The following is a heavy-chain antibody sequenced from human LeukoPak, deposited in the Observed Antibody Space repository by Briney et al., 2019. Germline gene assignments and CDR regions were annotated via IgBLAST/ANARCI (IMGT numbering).Heavy chain of an antibody. Sequence: GGSLRLSCAASGFPFSNYGMHRVRQAPGKGLEWVAVISSDGSDKYYADSVKGRFTISRDNSKNMLYLQMNSLRAEDTAVYYCAKDKGREGDYWGQGNLVTVSS. D-gene: IGHD1-26*01. V-gene: IGHV3-30*18. CDR3: AKDKGREGDY. CDR1: GFPFSNYG. J-gene: IGHJ4*02. CDR2: ISSDGSDK.